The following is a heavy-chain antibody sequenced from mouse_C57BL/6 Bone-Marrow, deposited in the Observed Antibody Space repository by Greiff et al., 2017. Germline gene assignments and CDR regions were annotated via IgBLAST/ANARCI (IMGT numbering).Heavy chain of an antibody. CDR1: GFSLTSYG. D-gene: IGHD1-1*01. CDR3: ARPPLFLAWFAY. Sequence: VQLKESGPGLVQPSQSLSITCTVSGFSLTSYGVHWVSQCPGKGLEWLGVIWSGGGTAYNDAFISRLSISKENNKCQASFKMNRMQADETAIDYCARPPLFLAWFAYWGQGTLFTVSA. V-gene: IGHV2-2*01. J-gene: IGHJ3*01. CDR2: IWSGGGT.